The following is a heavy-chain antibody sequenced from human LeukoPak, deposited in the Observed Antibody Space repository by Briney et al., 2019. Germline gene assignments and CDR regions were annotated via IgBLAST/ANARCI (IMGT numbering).Heavy chain of an antibody. CDR3: VKDVGGSYAFDY. J-gene: IGHJ4*02. Sequence: GGSLRLSCAASGFTFSSYWMIWVRQAPGKGLEYVSGINDNGGRTHYGDSVKGRFSISRDNSKNTLHLQMSTLRAEDTALYYCVKDVGGSYAFDYWGQGILVTVAS. CDR2: INDNGGRT. CDR1: GFTFSSYW. D-gene: IGHD1-26*01. V-gene: IGHV3-64D*09.